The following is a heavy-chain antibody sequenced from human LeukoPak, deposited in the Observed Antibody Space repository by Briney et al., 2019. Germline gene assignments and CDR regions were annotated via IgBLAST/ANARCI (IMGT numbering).Heavy chain of an antibody. CDR2: IYYSGST. D-gene: IGHD1-26*01. CDR1: GDSISSGGYS. Sequence: SQTLSLTCAVSGDSISSGGYSWSWIRQPPGKGLEWIGYIYYSGSTYYNPSLKSRVTISVDTSKNQFSLKLSSVTAADTAVYYCARDSVYSGSSLDYWGQGTLVTVSS. V-gene: IGHV4-30-4*07. J-gene: IGHJ4*02. CDR3: ARDSVYSGSSLDY.